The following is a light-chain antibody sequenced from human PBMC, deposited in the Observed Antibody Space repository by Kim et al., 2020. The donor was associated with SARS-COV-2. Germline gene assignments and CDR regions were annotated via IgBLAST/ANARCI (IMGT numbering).Light chain of an antibody. CDR3: QVWDSSSEHPSHV. V-gene: IGLV3-21*04. CDR1: NIGRKS. CDR2: YDS. J-gene: IGLJ1*01. Sequence: SYELTQPPSVSVAPGKTARITCGGNNIGRKSVHWYQQKPGQAPVLVIYYDSDRPSGIPERFSGSNSGNTATLTISSVEAGDEAVYYCQVWDSSSEHPSHVFGTGAKVTVL.